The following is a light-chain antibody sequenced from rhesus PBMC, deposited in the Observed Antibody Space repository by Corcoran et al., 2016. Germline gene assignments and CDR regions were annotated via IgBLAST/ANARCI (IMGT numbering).Light chain of an antibody. CDR3: LQGYSTPLT. CDR1: QGISDY. J-gene: IGKJ4*01. CDR2: AAS. Sequence: DIQMTLSPSSLSASVGDRVTITCRASQGISDYLSWYQQKPGKATKRLVYAASSLESGVPSRFSGSGSGTEFTLTLSSLQPEYFAAYYCLQGYSTPLTFGGGTKVELK. V-gene: IGKV1-36*02.